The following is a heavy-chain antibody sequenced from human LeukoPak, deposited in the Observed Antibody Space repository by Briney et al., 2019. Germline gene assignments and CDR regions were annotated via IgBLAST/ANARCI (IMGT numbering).Heavy chain of an antibody. D-gene: IGHD1/OR15-1a*01. CDR3: AKDEQGSGVY. Sequence: GRSLRLSCAASGFTFSSYGIHWVRQAPGKGLEWVAVIWYDGSNKYYADSVKGRFTISRDNSKNTLYLQMNSLRAEDTAVYYCAKDEQGSGVYWGQGTLVTVSS. CDR1: GFTFSSYG. J-gene: IGHJ4*02. CDR2: IWYDGSNK. V-gene: IGHV3-33*06.